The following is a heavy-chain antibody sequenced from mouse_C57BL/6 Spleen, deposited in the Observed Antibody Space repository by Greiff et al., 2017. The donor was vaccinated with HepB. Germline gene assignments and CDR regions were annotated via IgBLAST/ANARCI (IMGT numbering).Heavy chain of an antibody. Sequence: EVQLQQSGPGLVKPSQSLSLTCSVTGYSITSGYYWNWIRQFPGNKLEWMGYISYDGSNNYNPSLKNRISITRDTSKNQFFLKLNSVTTEDTATYYCAREGNYYDYDVYWGQGTTLTVSS. CDR3: AREGNYYDYDVY. J-gene: IGHJ2*01. CDR2: ISYDGSN. D-gene: IGHD2-4*01. CDR1: GYSITSGYY. V-gene: IGHV3-6*01.